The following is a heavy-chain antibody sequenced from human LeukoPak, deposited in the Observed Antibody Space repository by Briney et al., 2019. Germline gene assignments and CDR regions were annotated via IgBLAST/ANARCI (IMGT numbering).Heavy chain of an antibody. Sequence: GGSLRLSCAASGFTFSSYWMSWVRQAPGKGLEWVANIKQDGSEKYYVDSVKGRFTISRDNAKNSLYLQMNSLRAEDTAVYYCARYNWNYLYYYYMDVGGKGPTFTVSS. CDR3: ARYNWNYLYYYYMDV. J-gene: IGHJ6*03. CDR2: IKQDGSEK. CDR1: GFTFSSYW. V-gene: IGHV3-7*01. D-gene: IGHD1-7*01.